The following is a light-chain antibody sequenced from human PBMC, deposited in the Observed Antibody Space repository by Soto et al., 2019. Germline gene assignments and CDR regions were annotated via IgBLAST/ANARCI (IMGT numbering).Light chain of an antibody. CDR3: QQYDNLT. J-gene: IGKJ1*01. CDR2: GAS. V-gene: IGKV3-15*01. Sequence: DILLTQAPATLSVSPGERATLSCRASQSVGSNLAWYQHKPGQAPRLLIYGASPRAPGVPARFSGSGSGTEFTLTNCNLQSDDFAVYYCQQYDNLTFGHGNKVELK. CDR1: QSVGSN.